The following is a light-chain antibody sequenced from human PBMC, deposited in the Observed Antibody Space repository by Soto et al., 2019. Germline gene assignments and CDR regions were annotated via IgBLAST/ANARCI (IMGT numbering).Light chain of an antibody. CDR3: QQYGGSPRT. Sequence: PGERATLSCRASQSVSNYLVWYQQKPGHAPRLLISGASSRATGIPDRFSGSGSGTEFTLTISRLEPEDFAVYYCQQYGGSPRTFDQVTKVVIK. CDR2: GAS. J-gene: IGKJ1*01. V-gene: IGKV3-20*01. CDR1: QSVSNY.